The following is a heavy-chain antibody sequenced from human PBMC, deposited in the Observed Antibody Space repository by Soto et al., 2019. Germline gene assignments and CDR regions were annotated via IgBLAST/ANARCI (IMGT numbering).Heavy chain of an antibody. CDR3: ARHRSTVNILDY. CDR2: IYSFGST. CDR1: GGSISGYY. Sequence: SETLSLTCTVSGGSISGYYWSWLRQPPGKGLEWIGYIYSFGSTNYNASLESRVTMSVDTSKNQVSLKLTSVTAADTAVYYCARHRSTVNILDYWGPATLVTVSS. J-gene: IGHJ4*01. D-gene: IGHD2-2*01. V-gene: IGHV4-59*08.